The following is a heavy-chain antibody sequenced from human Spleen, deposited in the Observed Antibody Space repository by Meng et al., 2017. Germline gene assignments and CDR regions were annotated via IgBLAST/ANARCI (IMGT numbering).Heavy chain of an antibody. J-gene: IGHJ6*02. V-gene: IGHV3-21*04. Sequence: GGSLRLSCAASGFTFSSYSMNWVRQAPGKGLEWVSSISSSSSDIYYADSLKGRFTISRDNAKNSLYLQMNSLRAEDTAVYYCARAPGLGYYGMDVWGQGTTVTVSS. CDR2: ISSSSSDI. CDR1: GFTFSSYS. CDR3: ARAPGLGYYGMDV. D-gene: IGHD6-19*01.